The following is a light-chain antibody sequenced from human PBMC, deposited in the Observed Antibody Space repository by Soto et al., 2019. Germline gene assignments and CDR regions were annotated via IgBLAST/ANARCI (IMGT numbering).Light chain of an antibody. J-gene: IGKJ2*01. CDR3: QQYYSTPYT. Sequence: DIVMTQSPDSLAVSLGERATINCKSSQSVLHSSHNENYLVWYQQKPGQPPKLLIYWASTRESGVPHRFNGSGSGTDFTLTISRLQAEDVAVYYWQQYYSTPYTFGQRTNLEI. CDR2: WAS. CDR1: QSVLHSSHNENY. V-gene: IGKV4-1*01.